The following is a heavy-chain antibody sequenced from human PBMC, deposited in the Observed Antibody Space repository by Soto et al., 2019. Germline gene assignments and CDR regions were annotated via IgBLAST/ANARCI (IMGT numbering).Heavy chain of an antibody. Sequence: SDTLSLTCAVYGGSFSVSYWNWIRQPPGKGLEWIGEINQSGSTNYNPSLKSRVTISVDTSKNQFSLKLSSVTAADSAVYYCARVVGSSGWYYGSFDIWGPGTMVTVSS. D-gene: IGHD6-19*01. CDR3: ARVVGSSGWYYGSFDI. CDR2: INQSGST. V-gene: IGHV4-34*01. CDR1: GGSFSVSY. J-gene: IGHJ3*02.